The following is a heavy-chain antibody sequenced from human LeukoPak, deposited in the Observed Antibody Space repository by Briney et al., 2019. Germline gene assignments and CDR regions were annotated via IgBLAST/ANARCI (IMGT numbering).Heavy chain of an antibody. Sequence: PGGSLRLSCAASGFTFSSYEMNWVRQAPGKGLEWVSYISSSGSTIYYADSMKGRFTISRDNAKNSLYLQMNSLRAEDTAVYYCARVANAYYDSYMDVWGKGTTVTVSS. V-gene: IGHV3-48*03. J-gene: IGHJ6*03. CDR2: ISSSGSTI. CDR3: ARVANAYYDSYMDV. CDR1: GFTFSSYE.